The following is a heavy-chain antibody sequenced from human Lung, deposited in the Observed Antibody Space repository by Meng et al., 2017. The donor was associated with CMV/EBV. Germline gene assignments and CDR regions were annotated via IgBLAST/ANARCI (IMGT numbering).Heavy chain of an antibody. V-gene: IGHV3-53*01. Sequence: GGSLRLSCAASGFTVSSNYMSWVRQAPGKGLEWVSVIYSGGSTYYADSVKGRFTISRDNSKNTLYLQMNSLRAEDTAVCYCARTPQRHTTYKDYWGQGTLVTVSS. CDR3: ARTPQRHTTYKDY. D-gene: IGHD1-26*01. CDR1: GFTVSSNY. J-gene: IGHJ4*02. CDR2: IYSGGST.